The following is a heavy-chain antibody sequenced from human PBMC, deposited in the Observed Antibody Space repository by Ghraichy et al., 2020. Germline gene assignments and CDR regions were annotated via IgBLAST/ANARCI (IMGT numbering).Heavy chain of an antibody. CDR2: INHSGST. Sequence: SETLSLTCAVYGGSFSGYYWSWIRQPPGKGLEWIGEINHSGSTNYNPSLKSRVTISVDTSKNQFSLKLSSVTAADTTVYYCARNGPHSSGWYYFTKWGQGTLVTVSS. J-gene: IGHJ4*02. D-gene: IGHD6-19*01. CDR1: GGSFSGYY. V-gene: IGHV4-34*01. CDR3: ARNGPHSSGWYYFTK.